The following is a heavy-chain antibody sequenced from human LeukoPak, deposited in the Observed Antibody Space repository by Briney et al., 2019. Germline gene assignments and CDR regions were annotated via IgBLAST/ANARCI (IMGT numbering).Heavy chain of an antibody. J-gene: IGHJ4*02. CDR2: FDPEDVET. CDR1: GNTFTDLS. CDR3: ATDFYRGRQFDY. D-gene: IGHD2/OR15-2a*01. Sequence: ASVTVSCKVSGNTFTDLSMNWVRQAPGKGLEWMGGFDPEDVETIYAQKFQGRVTMTEDTSTATAYMDLSSPRPDDTAVYYCATDFYRGRQFDYWGQGTLVTVSS. V-gene: IGHV1-24*01.